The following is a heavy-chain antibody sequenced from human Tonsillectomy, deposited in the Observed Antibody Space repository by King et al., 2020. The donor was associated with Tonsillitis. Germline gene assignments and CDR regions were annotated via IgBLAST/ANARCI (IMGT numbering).Heavy chain of an antibody. CDR3: AVSGSYYWYFDY. CDR2: IYYSGST. V-gene: IGHV4-59*08. CDR1: GGSISSYY. J-gene: IGHJ4*02. D-gene: IGHD1-26*01. Sequence: VQLQESGPGLVKPSETLSLTCTVSGGSISSYYWSWIRQPPGKGLEWIGYIYYSGSTNYNPSLKSRVTISVDTSKNQFSLKLSSVTAADTAVYYCAVSGSYYWYFDYWGPGTLVTGSS.